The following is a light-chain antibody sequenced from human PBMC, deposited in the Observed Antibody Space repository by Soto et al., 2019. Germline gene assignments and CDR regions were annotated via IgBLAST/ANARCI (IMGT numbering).Light chain of an antibody. J-gene: IGLJ3*02. CDR2: DVT. CDR1: SSDVGAYNY. CDR3: CSYAGSSLWV. Sequence: QSALTQPRSVSGSPGQTVTISCTGTSSDVGAYNYVSWYQHHPGKAPKLVIYDVTKRPSGVPDRFAGSKSGNTASLTISGLQAEDEADYYCCSYAGSSLWVFGGGTKLTLL. V-gene: IGLV2-11*01.